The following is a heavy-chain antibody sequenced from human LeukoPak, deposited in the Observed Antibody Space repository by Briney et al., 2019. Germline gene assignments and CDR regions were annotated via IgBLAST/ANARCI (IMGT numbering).Heavy chain of an antibody. V-gene: IGHV3-23*01. D-gene: IGHD2-15*01. CDR1: GFTFSSND. J-gene: IGHJ5*02. CDR2: ISGSGGST. Sequence: GGSLRLSCAASGFTFSSNDMSWVRQAPGKGLEWVSAISGSGGSTYYADSVKGRFTISRDNSKNTLYLQMNSLRAEDTAVYYCAKERKRRMIIGGYCSGGSCYGAEPQSKGYNWFDPWGQGTLVTVSS. CDR3: AKERKRRMIIGGYCSGGSCYGAEPQSKGYNWFDP.